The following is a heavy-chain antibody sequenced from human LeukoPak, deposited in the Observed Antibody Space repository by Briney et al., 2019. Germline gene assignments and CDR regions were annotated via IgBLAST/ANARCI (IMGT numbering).Heavy chain of an antibody. CDR1: GFTFSSYS. Sequence: GGSLRLSCAASGFTFSSYSMNWVRQAPGKGLEWVSSISSSSSYIYYADSVKGRFTISRDNAKSSLYLQMNSLRAEDTAVYYCARAPYTNSYGYGLLDYWGQGTLVTVSS. V-gene: IGHV3-21*01. CDR3: ARAPYTNSYGYGLLDY. D-gene: IGHD5-18*01. CDR2: ISSSSSYI. J-gene: IGHJ4*02.